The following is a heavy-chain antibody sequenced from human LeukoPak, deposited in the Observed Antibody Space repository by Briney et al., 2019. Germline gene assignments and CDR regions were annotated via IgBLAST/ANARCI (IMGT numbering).Heavy chain of an antibody. CDR3: ARSPEVAGTGYFDY. V-gene: IGHV3-21*03. CDR2: ISSSSSYI. J-gene: IGHJ4*02. Sequence: GGSLRLSCAASGFTFSCYSMNWVRQAPGKGLEWVPSISSSSSYIYYADSVKGRFTISRDNAKNSLYLQMNSLRAEDTAVYYCARSPEVAGTGYFDYWGQGTLVTVSS. CDR1: GFTFSCYS. D-gene: IGHD6-19*01.